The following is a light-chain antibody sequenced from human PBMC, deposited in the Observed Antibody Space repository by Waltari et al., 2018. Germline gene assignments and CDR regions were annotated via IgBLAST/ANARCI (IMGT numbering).Light chain of an antibody. Sequence: QSALTQPASVSGSPGQSITITCTGTSSDVRGYNYVSWYQQHPGKAPKLMIYDVTNRPSGVSNRFSGSKSGNTASLTISGLQAEDEADYYCSSYTSSGTGVLFGGGTKLSVL. CDR1: SSDVRGYNY. CDR2: DVT. J-gene: IGLJ2*01. V-gene: IGLV2-14*03. CDR3: SSYTSSGTGVL.